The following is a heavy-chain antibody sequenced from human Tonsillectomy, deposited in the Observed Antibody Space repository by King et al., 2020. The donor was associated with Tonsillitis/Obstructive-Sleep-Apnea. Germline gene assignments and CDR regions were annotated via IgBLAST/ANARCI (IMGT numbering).Heavy chain of an antibody. J-gene: IGHJ5*02. D-gene: IGHD3-22*01. CDR3: ARHLYFYDTSGYSQFDP. CDR1: GGSINSSSDY. Sequence: QLQESGPGLVKPSETLSLTCTVSGGSINSSSDYWGWVRQPPGKGLGWSGSIYYTGTTSYNPSLKSRVTIYMDTAKKQFSLKLSSVTAADTAVYYCARHLYFYDTSGYSQFDPWGQGTLVTVSS. V-gene: IGHV4-39*01. CDR2: IYYTGTT.